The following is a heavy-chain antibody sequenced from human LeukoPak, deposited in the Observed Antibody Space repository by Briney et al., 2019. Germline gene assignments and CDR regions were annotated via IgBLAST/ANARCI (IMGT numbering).Heavy chain of an antibody. D-gene: IGHD5-24*01. CDR2: IIPIFGTA. V-gene: IGHV1-69*13. J-gene: IGHJ4*02. CDR3: ARGPEMATITPYYFDY. CDR1: GYTFTSYG. Sequence: SVKVSCKASGYTFTSYGISWVRQAPGQGLEWMGGIIPIFGTANYAQKFQGRVTITADESTSTAYMELSSLRSEDTAVYYCARGPEMATITPYYFDYWGQGTLVTVSS.